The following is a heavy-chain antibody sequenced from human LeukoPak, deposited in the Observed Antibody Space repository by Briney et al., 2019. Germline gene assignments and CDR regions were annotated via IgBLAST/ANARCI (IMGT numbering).Heavy chain of an antibody. CDR2: TDSYGSEI. J-gene: IGHJ4*02. CDR3: VRDDWGPAEG. D-gene: IGHD3-16*01. CDR1: GFTFSSYS. Sequence: GGSLRLSCAASGFTFSSYSMNWVRQAPGKGLEWVANTDSYGSEIYYVDSVKGRFTISRDNAKKSIYLEMNNLRVEDTAVYYCVRDDWGPAEGWGPGTLVTVSS. V-gene: IGHV3-7*03.